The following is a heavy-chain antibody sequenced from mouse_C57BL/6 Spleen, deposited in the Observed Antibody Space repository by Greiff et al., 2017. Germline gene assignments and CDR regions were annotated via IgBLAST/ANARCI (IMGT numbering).Heavy chain of an antibody. D-gene: IGHD1-1*01. J-gene: IGHJ1*03. V-gene: IGHV7-3*01. CDR3: ARYTTVVATDWYFDV. Sequence: DVQLQESGGGLVQPGGSLSLSCAASGFTFTDYYMSWVRQPPGKALEWLGFIRNKANGYTTEYSASVKGRFTISRDNSQSILYLQMNALRAEDSATYYCARYTTVVATDWYFDVWGTGTTVTVSA. CDR2: IRNKANGYTT. CDR1: GFTFTDYY.